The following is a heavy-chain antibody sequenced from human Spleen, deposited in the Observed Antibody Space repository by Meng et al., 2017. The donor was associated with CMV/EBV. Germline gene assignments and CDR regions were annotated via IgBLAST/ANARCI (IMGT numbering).Heavy chain of an antibody. CDR2: INWNGGST. CDR3: AKDAEQLGGNFDY. CDR1: GFTFDDYG. D-gene: IGHD6-6*01. Sequence: GESLKISCAASGFTFDDYGMSWVRQAPGKGLEWVSGINWNGGSTGYADSVKGRFTISRDNAKNSLYLQMNSLRAEDTAVYYCAKDAEQLGGNFDYWGQGTLVTVSS. V-gene: IGHV3-20*04. J-gene: IGHJ4*02.